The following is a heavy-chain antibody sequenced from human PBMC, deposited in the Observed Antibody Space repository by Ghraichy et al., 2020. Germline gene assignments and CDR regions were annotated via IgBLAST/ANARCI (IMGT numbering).Heavy chain of an antibody. D-gene: IGHD1-1*01. J-gene: IGHJ4*02. CDR3: AKSYGRNWNPALDY. V-gene: IGHV3-23*01. CDR2: ISGSGGST. Sequence: GGSLRLSCAASGFTFSSYAMSWVRQAPGKGLEWVSAISGSGGSTYYADSVKGRFTISRDNSKNTLYLQMNSLRAEDTAVYYCAKSYGRNWNPALDYWGQGTLVTVSS. CDR1: GFTFSSYA.